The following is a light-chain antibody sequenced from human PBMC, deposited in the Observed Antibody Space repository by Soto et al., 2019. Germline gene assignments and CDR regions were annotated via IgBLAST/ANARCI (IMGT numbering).Light chain of an antibody. V-gene: IGKV3-15*01. Sequence: EIVMTQSPATLSVSPGERATLSCRASQSISIHLAWYQQKPGQAPRLLIYGASTRDTGTPARFSGSGSGTEFILTISSLWPAYSAVYHYQQYNNWPSWTFGQGTKVEIK. CDR1: QSISIH. J-gene: IGKJ1*01. CDR2: GAS. CDR3: QQYNNWPSWT.